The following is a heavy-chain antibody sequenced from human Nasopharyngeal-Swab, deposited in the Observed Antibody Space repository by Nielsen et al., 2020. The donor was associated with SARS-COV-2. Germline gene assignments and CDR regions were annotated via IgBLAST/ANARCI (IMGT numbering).Heavy chain of an antibody. J-gene: IGHJ6*02. Sequence: VRQAPGKGLEWVASISGSNNYTYYADPVKGRFTISRDNAKNSLFLQVNSLRAEDTAVYYCAREGGRFSSTWYYYFYGMDVWGQGTTVTVSS. V-gene: IGHV3-21*06. CDR3: AREGGRFSSTWYYYFYGMDV. CDR2: ISGSNNYT. D-gene: IGHD6-13*01.